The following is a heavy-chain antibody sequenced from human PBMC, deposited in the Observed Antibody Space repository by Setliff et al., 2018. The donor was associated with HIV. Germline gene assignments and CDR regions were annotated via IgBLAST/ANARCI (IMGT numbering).Heavy chain of an antibody. Sequence: PGGSLRLSCVASRFTFNDYWMSWVRQAPGKGLEWVSAISGSGANTYYADSVKGRFTISRDNSKNTLYLQMDILRAEDTAIYYCVRGVFDYWGQGVLVTVSS. CDR3: VRGVFDY. CDR2: ISGSGANT. V-gene: IGHV3-23*01. CDR1: RFTFNDYW. J-gene: IGHJ4*02.